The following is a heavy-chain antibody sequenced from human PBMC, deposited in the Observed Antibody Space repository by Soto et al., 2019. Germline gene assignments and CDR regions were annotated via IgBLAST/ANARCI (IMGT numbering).Heavy chain of an antibody. V-gene: IGHV1-8*01. D-gene: IGHD2-15*01. CDR2: MNPNSGNT. J-gene: IGHJ6*03. CDR1: GYTFTSYD. CDR3: ARGDIVVVVAAPLGYYYYMDV. Sequence: GASVKVSCKASGYTFTSYDINWVRQATGQGLEWMGWMNPNSGNTGYAQKFQGRVTMTRHTSISTAYMELSSLRSEDTAVYYCARGDIVVVVAAPLGYYYYMDVWGKGTTVTVSS.